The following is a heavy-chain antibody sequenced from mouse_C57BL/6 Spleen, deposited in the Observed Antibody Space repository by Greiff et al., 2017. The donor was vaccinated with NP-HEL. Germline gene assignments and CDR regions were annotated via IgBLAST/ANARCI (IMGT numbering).Heavy chain of an antibody. Sequence: QVQLQQSGAELVRPGASVTLSCKASGYTFTDYEMHWVKQTPVHGLEWIGAIDPETGGTAYNQKFKGKAILTADKSSSTAYMELRSLTSEDSAVYYCTRWGCDYDGVDYWGQGTTLTVSS. CDR3: TRWGCDYDGVDY. CDR1: GYTFTDYE. V-gene: IGHV1-15*01. J-gene: IGHJ2*01. CDR2: IDPETGGT. D-gene: IGHD2-4*01.